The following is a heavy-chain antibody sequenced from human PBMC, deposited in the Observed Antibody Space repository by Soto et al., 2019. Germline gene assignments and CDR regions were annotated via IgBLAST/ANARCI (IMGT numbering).Heavy chain of an antibody. CDR2: ISSSSSTM. Sequence: PGGSLRLSCAASGVTFSSYSMNWVRQAPGKGLEWLSYISSSSSTMFYADSVQGRFTISRDNAKNSLYLQMNSLRDEDTAVYYCARDRLWFGELPRDYYYYYGMDVWGQGTTVTVSS. J-gene: IGHJ6*02. D-gene: IGHD3-10*01. CDR1: GVTFSSYS. CDR3: ARDRLWFGELPRDYYYYYGMDV. V-gene: IGHV3-48*02.